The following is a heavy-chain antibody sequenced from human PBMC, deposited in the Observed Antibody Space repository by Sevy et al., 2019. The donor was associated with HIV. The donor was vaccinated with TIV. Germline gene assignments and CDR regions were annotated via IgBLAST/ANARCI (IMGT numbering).Heavy chain of an antibody. J-gene: IGHJ6*02. CDR3: ARDQTPTIFGVTKGYYYYGMDV. D-gene: IGHD3-3*01. CDR2: INPNSGGT. CDR1: GYTFTGYY. Sequence: ASVKVSCKASGYTFTGYYMHWVRQAHGQGLEWMGWINPNSGGTNYAQKFQGRVTMTRDTSISTAYMELSRLRSDDTAVYYCARDQTPTIFGVTKGYYYYGMDVWGQGTTVTVSS. V-gene: IGHV1-2*02.